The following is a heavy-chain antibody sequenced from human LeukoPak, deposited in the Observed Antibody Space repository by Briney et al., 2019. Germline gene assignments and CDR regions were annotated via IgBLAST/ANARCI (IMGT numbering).Heavy chain of an antibody. CDR2: VYDNGNS. V-gene: IGHV4-59*01. D-gene: IGHD3-3*01. CDR3: ARGSRYKPDFFDD. CDR1: GGSMRHSY. Sequence: PSETLSLTCSVSGGSMRHSYWTWIRQTPEKGLEWIGYVYDNGNSNSRSSLRSRVSMSVDTSRNEFSLKLSSVTAADTAVYFCARGSRYKPDFFDDWAWEPRSPSPQ. J-gene: IGHJ4*02.